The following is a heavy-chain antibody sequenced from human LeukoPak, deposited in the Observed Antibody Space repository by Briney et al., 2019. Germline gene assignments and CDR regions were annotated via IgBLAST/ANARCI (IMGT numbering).Heavy chain of an antibody. CDR1: GFTFSDYY. J-gene: IGHJ4*02. V-gene: IGHV3-11*01. CDR3: ARDRYDYVWGSYRDY. D-gene: IGHD3-16*02. CDR2: ISSSGSTI. Sequence: PGGSLRLSCAASGFTFSDYYMSCIRQAPGKGLEWVSYISSSGSTIYYADSVKGRFTISRDNAKNSLYLQMKSLRAEDTAVYYCARDRYDYVWGSYRDYWGQGTLVTVSS.